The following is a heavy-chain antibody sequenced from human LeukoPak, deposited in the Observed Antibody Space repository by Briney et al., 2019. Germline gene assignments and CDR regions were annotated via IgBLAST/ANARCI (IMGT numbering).Heavy chain of an antibody. CDR1: GGTFSSYA. CDR2: IIPIFGTA. V-gene: IGHV1-69*13. J-gene: IGHJ6*02. Sequence: ASVTVSCKASGGTFSSYAISWVRQAPGHALEWMGGIIPIFGTANYAQKFQGRVTITADESTSTAYMELSSLRFEDTAAYYCASHSGPSQLWSYYYGMDVWGQGTTVTVSS. D-gene: IGHD5-18*01. CDR3: ASHSGPSQLWSYYYGMDV.